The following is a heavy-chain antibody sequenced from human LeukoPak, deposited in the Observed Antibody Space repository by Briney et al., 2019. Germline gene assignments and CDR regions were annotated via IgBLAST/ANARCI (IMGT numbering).Heavy chain of an antibody. CDR2: ISGSGGST. D-gene: IGHD6-13*01. Sequence: GGSLRLSCAASGFTFSSYGMSWVRQAPGKGLEWVSAISGSGGSTYYADSVKGRFTISRDNSKNTLYLQMNSLRAEDTAVYYCAKVLPGIAAAGSEYYFDYWGQGTLVTVSS. CDR3: AKVLPGIAAAGSEYYFDY. J-gene: IGHJ4*02. V-gene: IGHV3-23*01. CDR1: GFTFSSYG.